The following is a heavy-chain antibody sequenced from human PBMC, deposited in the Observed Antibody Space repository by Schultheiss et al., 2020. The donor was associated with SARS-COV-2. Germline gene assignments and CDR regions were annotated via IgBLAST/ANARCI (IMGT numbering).Heavy chain of an antibody. V-gene: IGHV1-18*01. CDR2: ISAYNGNT. J-gene: IGHJ6*02. CDR1: GYTFTSYG. D-gene: IGHD5-18*01. Sequence: ASVKVSCKASGYTFTSYGISWVRQAPGQGLEWMGWISAYNGNTNYAQKLQGRVTMTTDTSTSTAYMELRSLRSDDTAVYYCAREAVVDTAMVTSSDGMDVWGQGTTVTVSS. CDR3: AREAVVDTAMVTSSDGMDV.